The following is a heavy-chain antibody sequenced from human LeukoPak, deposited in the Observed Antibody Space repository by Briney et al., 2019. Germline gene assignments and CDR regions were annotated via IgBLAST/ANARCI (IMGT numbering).Heavy chain of an antibody. J-gene: IGHJ4*02. D-gene: IGHD3-3*01. CDR1: GFTFSTYA. CDR3: ARGHNHDTWNPFDY. V-gene: IGHV3-23*01. Sequence: GGALRLSCVASGFTFSTYARSWVRQAPGKGLEGVSVMSGTGGSTNYADSVKGRFTISRDYSKSTLYVQMNSLRVEDTAVYYCARGHNHDTWNPFDYWGQGTLVTVSS. CDR2: MSGTGGST.